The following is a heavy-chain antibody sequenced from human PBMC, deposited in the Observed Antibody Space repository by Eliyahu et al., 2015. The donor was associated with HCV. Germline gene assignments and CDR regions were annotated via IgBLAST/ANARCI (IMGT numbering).Heavy chain of an antibody. J-gene: IGHJ4*02. CDR2: IIPIFGTA. Sequence: QVQLVQSGAEVKKPVSSVKVSCKAXGGTFSSYAISWVRQAPGQGLEWMGGIIPIFGTANYAQKFQGRVXITADESTSTAYMELSSLRSEDTAVYYCAGDPYYYDSSGYYVDYWGQGTLVTVSS. CDR3: AGDPYYYDSSGYYVDY. D-gene: IGHD3-22*01. V-gene: IGHV1-69*01. CDR1: GGTFSSYA.